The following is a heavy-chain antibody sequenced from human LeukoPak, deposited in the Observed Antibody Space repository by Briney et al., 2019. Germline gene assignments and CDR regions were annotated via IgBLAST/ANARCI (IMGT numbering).Heavy chain of an antibody. V-gene: IGHV1-18*01. J-gene: IGHJ4*02. CDR1: GYTFTSYG. CDR2: ISAYNGNT. D-gene: IGHD3-10*01. CDR3: ARHVRFGELTTFEY. Sequence: ASVKVSCKASGYTFTSYGVSWVRQAPGQGLEWMGWISAYNGNTNYAQKLQGRVTMTTDTSTSTAYMELRSLISDDTAVYYCARHVRFGELTTFEYWGQGTLVTVSS.